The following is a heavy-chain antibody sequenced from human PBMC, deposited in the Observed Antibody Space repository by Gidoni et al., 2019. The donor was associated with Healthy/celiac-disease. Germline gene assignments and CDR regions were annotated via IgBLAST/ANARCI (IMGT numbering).Heavy chain of an antibody. CDR2: INHSGST. CDR1: GGSFSGYY. Sequence: QVQLQQWGAGLFTPSETLSLTCADYGGSFSGYYWSWIRQPPGKGLEWIGEINHSGSTNYNPSLKSRVTISVDTFKNQFSLKLSSVTDADTAVYYCARERRRTAAGTYYYYYMDVWGKGTTVTVSS. V-gene: IGHV4-34*01. D-gene: IGHD6-13*01. CDR3: ARERRRTAAGTYYYYYMDV. J-gene: IGHJ6*03.